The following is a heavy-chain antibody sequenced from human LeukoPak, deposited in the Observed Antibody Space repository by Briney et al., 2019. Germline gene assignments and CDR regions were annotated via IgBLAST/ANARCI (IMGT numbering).Heavy chain of an antibody. CDR3: AKGVSLYYYYGMDV. CDR2: ISYDGSNK. J-gene: IGHJ6*02. V-gene: IGHV3-30-3*01. Sequence: GGSLRLSCAASGFTFSSYAIHCVRQAPGKGLEWVAVISYDGSNKYYADSVKGRFTISRDNSKNTLYLQMNSLRAEDTAVYYCAKGVSLYYYYGMDVWGQGTTVTVSS. CDR1: GFTFSSYA.